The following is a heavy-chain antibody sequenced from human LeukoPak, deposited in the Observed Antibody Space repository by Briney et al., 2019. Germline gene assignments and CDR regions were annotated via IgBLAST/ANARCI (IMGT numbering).Heavy chain of an antibody. J-gene: IGHJ4*02. CDR2: TNTNSGNT. CDR3: ARGIAVAGYYFDY. V-gene: IGHV1-8*01. D-gene: IGHD6-19*01. CDR1: AYTFTIYD. Sequence: ASVTVTFKSSAYTFTIYDINWVRQPPGQGLERMGWTNTNSGNTGYAQKFQGRVTMTRNTSISTSYMELSSLRSEDTAVYYCARGIAVAGYYFDYWGQGTLVTVSS.